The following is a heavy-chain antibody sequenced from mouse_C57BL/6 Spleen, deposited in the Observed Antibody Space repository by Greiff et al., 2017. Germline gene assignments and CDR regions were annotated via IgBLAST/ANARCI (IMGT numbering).Heavy chain of an antibody. V-gene: IGHV5-9-1*02. J-gene: IGHJ4*01. D-gene: IGHD3-2*02. CDR1: GFTFSSYA. CDR2: ISSGGDYI. Sequence: EVQRVESGEGLVKPGGSLKLSCAASGFTFSSYAMSWVRQTPEQRLEWVAYISSGGDYIYYADTVKGRFTISRDNARNTLYLQMSSLKSEDTAMYYCTREGSSDDAMDYWGQGTSVTVSS. CDR3: TREGSSDDAMDY.